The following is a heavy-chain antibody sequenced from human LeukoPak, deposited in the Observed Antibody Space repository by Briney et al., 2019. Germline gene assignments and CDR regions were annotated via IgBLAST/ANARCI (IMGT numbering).Heavy chain of an antibody. Sequence: SETLSLTCTVSGGSISSGSYYWSWIRQPAGKGLEWIGRIYTSGSTNYNPSLKSRVTISVDTSKNQFSLKLSSVTAADTAVYYCARGPGVVITTPFDYWDQGTLVTVSS. CDR1: GGSISSGSYY. CDR2: IYTSGST. D-gene: IGHD3-22*01. V-gene: IGHV4-61*02. J-gene: IGHJ4*02. CDR3: ARGPGVVITTPFDY.